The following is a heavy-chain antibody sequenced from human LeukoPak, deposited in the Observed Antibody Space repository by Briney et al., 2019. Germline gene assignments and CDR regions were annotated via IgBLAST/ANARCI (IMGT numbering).Heavy chain of an antibody. CDR1: GYSFTSNW. Sequence: GESLKISCKGSGYSFTSNWIGWVRQMPGKGLEWMGIIYPGDSDTRYSPSFQGQVTISADKSISTAYLQWSSLKASDTAMYYCARGSGVLRYFDWIGGEAFDIWGQGTMVTVSS. CDR3: ARGSGVLRYFDWIGGEAFDI. CDR2: IYPGDSDT. J-gene: IGHJ3*02. D-gene: IGHD3-9*01. V-gene: IGHV5-51*01.